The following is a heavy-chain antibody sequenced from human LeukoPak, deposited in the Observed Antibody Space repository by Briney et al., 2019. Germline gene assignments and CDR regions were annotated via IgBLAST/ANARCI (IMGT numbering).Heavy chain of an antibody. V-gene: IGHV3-23*01. CDR2: ITGSGGNT. CDR1: GFTFSNYA. D-gene: IGHD3-9*01. Sequence: GGSLRLSCAASGFTFSNYAMSWVRQAPGKGLDWVSAITGSGGNTYYADSVKGRFTTSRDNSKNTLYLQMNSLRAEDTAVYYCAKWGDYDVLTGYYVSDYWGQGALVTVSS. J-gene: IGHJ4*02. CDR3: AKWGDYDVLTGYYVSDY.